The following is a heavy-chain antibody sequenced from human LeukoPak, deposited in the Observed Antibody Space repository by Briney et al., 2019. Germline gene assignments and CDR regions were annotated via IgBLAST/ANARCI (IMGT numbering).Heavy chain of an antibody. D-gene: IGHD6-19*01. CDR2: VYSGGLT. V-gene: IGHV3-66*01. J-gene: IGHJ6*02. CDR3: VRDRWPGLGDF. Sequence: GGSLRLSCAASGFTVSSNYMSWVRQAPGKGLERVSTVYSGGLTFYADPVKGRFTISRDNSKNTLYLQMSSLRAEDTAVYYCVRDRWPGLGDFWGQGTTVTVSS. CDR1: GFTVSSNY.